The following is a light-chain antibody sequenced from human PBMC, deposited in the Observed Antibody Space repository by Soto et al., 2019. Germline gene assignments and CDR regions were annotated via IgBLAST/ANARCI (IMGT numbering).Light chain of an antibody. CDR2: DAS. CDR1: QSVSSY. CDR3: QQRSNWPPWT. J-gene: IGKJ1*01. Sequence: EIVLTQSPATLSLSPGERATLSCRASQSVSSYLAWYQQKPGQAPSIHIYDASNRATGIPARFSGSGSGTDFALPISSLEPEDFAVYYCQQRSNWPPWTFGQGTKVEIK. V-gene: IGKV3-11*01.